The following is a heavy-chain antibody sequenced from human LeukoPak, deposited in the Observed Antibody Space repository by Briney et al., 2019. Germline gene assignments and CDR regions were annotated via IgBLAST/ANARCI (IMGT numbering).Heavy chain of an antibody. V-gene: IGHV3-48*03. D-gene: IGHD6-13*01. CDR3: ARDRYSGLNTIDY. CDR1: GFTFSSYE. CDR2: ISSSGSTI. Sequence: PGGSLRLSCAASGFTFSSYEMNWVRQAPGKGLEWVSYISSSGSTIYYADSVKGRFTISRDNFKNTLYLQMNNLRAEDTAVYYCARDRYSGLNTIDYWGQGTLVTVSS. J-gene: IGHJ4*02.